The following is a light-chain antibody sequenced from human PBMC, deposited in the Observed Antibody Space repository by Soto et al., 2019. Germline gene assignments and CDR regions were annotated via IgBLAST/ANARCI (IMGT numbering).Light chain of an antibody. CDR3: QQYRSYWT. Sequence: MDMSQSPSTLSTTMSNRVTITCRASQSISTLLGWYQQKPGTAPKLLIYDASRLERGVPGRCSGRGSGTEFTLTINSLQPDDFATYYCQQYRSYWTFGQGTKVDI. J-gene: IGKJ1*01. CDR1: QSISTL. V-gene: IGKV1-5*01. CDR2: DAS.